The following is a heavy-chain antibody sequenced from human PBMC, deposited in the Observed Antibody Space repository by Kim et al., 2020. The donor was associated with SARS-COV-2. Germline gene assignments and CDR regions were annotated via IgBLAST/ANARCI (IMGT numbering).Heavy chain of an antibody. J-gene: IGHJ3*02. CDR1: GFTFSSYS. D-gene: IGHD3-22*01. CDR3: ARARPPYYYDSSGYYLEAFDI. Sequence: GGSLRLSCAASGFTFSSYSMNWVRQAPGKGLEWVSSISSSSSYIYYADSVKGRFTISRDNAKNSLYLQMNSLRAEDTAVYYCARARPPYYYDSSGYYLEAFDIWGQGTMVTVSS. CDR2: ISSSSSYI. V-gene: IGHV3-21*01.